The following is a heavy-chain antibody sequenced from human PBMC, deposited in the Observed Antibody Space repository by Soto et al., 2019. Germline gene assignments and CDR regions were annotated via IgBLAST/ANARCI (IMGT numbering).Heavy chain of an antibody. D-gene: IGHD1-26*01. V-gene: IGHV3-20*04. CDR3: ARDFEVGTYDY. CDR1: GFTFDDYG. Sequence: EVQLVESGGTVVRPGGSLRLSCAASGFTFDDYGMTWVRQAPGKGLEWVSGVNWNGANTRYADSVRGRFTISRDNAKNSLYLQMNGLRAEDTDFYYCARDFEVGTYDYWGQGTLVTVSS. CDR2: VNWNGANT. J-gene: IGHJ4*02.